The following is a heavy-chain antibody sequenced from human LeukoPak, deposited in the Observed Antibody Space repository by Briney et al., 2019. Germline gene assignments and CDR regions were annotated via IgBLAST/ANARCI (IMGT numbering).Heavy chain of an antibody. J-gene: IGHJ4*02. CDR1: GFTFSDYY. CDR3: ARSASYSNYAHFDY. V-gene: IGHV3-11*04. CDR2: ISSSDSTI. D-gene: IGHD4-11*01. Sequence: GGSLTLSCAVSGFTFSDYYMSWIRQAPGKGLEWVSYISSSDSTIYYAVSVKGRFTISRDNAKNSLYLQVNSLRAEDTAVYYCARSASYSNYAHFDYWGQGTLVTVSS.